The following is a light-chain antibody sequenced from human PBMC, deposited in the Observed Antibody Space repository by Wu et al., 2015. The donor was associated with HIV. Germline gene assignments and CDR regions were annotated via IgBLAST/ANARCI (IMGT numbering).Light chain of an antibody. J-gene: IGKJ2*03. CDR1: QDIRNS. Sequence: QMTQSPSSLSASVGDTVSITCRASQDIRNSVAWLQQKPGQAPKLLLYAASRLESGVPSRFSGSGYGTDFTLTISGLQPEDFATYYCQQHSSIPFSFGQGTRLDIK. CDR2: AAS. V-gene: IGKV1-NL1*01. CDR3: QQHSSIPFS.